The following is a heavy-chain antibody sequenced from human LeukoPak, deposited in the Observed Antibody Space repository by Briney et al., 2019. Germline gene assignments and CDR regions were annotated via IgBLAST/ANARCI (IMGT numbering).Heavy chain of an antibody. CDR2: IYYSGSA. CDR3: AIERGLALYY. J-gene: IGHJ4*02. Sequence: SETLSLTCTVSGGSISSYYWSWIRQPPGKGLEWIGYIYYSGSANYNPSLKSRVTISVDTSKNQFSLKLSSVTAADTAVYYCAIERGLALYYWGQGTLVTVSS. D-gene: IGHD3/OR15-3a*01. CDR1: GGSISSYY. V-gene: IGHV4-59*01.